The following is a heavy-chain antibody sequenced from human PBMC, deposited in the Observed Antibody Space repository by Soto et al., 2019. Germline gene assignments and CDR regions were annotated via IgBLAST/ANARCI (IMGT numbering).Heavy chain of an antibody. CDR1: GGTFSSYT. CDR2: IIPILGIS. Sequence: VQLVQSGAEVKKPGASVKVSCKASGGTFSSYTISWVRQAPGQGLEWMGRIIPILGISNYAQKFQCRVTITADKSTSRACMDLSRLSSADTSLYYCGRDCSSTSYYVESREVYGMGVWCQGTTVTVSS. CDR3: GRDCSSTSYYVESREVYGMGV. J-gene: IGHJ6*02. V-gene: IGHV1-69*08. D-gene: IGHD2-2*01.